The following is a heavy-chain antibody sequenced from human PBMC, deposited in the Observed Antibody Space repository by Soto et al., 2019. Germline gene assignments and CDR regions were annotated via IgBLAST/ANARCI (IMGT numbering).Heavy chain of an antibody. V-gene: IGHV4-59*08. CDR2: IYYSGST. D-gene: IGHD6-19*01. J-gene: IGHJ4*02. CDR3: ARRNDSPYSGGWTFDY. CDR1: GASISSYN. Sequence: PSETLSLTCSVSGASISSYNWTWIRQPPGKGLEWIGYIYYSGSTNYNPSLKSRVTISRDTSKNQFSLKVSSVTAADTAVYYCARRNDSPYSGGWTFDYWGQGTLVTVSS.